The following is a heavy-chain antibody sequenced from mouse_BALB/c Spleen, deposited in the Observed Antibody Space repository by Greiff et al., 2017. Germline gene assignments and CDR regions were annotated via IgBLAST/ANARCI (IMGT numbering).Heavy chain of an antibody. CDR1: GYSFTSYW. CDR2: IYPGNSDT. J-gene: IGHJ4*01. Sequence: EVKLEESGTVLARPGASVKMSCKASGYSFTSYWMHWVKQRPGQGLEWIGAIYPGNSDTSYNQKFKGKAKLTAVTSASTAYMELSSLTNEDSAVYYCTRGAHYYGSYYAMDYWGQGTSVTVSS. CDR3: TRGAHYYGSYYAMDY. D-gene: IGHD1-2*01. V-gene: IGHV1-5*01.